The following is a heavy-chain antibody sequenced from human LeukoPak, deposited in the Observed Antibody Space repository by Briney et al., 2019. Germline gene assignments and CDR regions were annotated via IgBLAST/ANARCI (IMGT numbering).Heavy chain of an antibody. Sequence: ASVKVSCKASGYTFTSYGVSWVRQAPGQGLEWMGWISAYNGNTNYAQKLQGRVTMTTDTSTSTAYMELRSLRSDDTAVYYCARLFGDGYKTRAFDIWGQGTMVTVSS. D-gene: IGHD5-24*01. CDR3: ARLFGDGYKTRAFDI. CDR1: GYTFTSYG. J-gene: IGHJ3*02. CDR2: ISAYNGNT. V-gene: IGHV1-18*01.